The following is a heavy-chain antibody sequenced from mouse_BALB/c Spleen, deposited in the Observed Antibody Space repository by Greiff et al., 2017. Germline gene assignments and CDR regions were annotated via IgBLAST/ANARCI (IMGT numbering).Heavy chain of an antibody. J-gene: IGHJ2*01. Sequence: EVQLQQSGTVLARPGASVKMSCKASGYTFTSYWMHWVKPRPGQGLEWIGAIYPGNSDTSYNQKFKGKAKLTAVTSTSTAYMELSSLTNEDSAVYYCTRSGEYYKYFDYWGQGTTLTVSS. V-gene: IGHV1-5*01. CDR2: IYPGNSDT. CDR1: GYTFTSYW. D-gene: IGHD2-12*01. CDR3: TRSGEYYKYFDY.